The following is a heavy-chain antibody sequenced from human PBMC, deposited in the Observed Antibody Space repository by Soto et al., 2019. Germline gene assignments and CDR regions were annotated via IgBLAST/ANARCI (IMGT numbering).Heavy chain of an antibody. V-gene: IGHV4-34*01. CDR3: ARTYSSNPKIRFDP. J-gene: IGHJ5*02. CDR2: INHSGST. D-gene: IGHD6-13*01. CDR1: GGSFSGYY. Sequence: QVQLQQWGAGLLKPSETLSLTCAVYGGSFSGYYWSWIRQPPGKGRMWIGEINHSGSTNNNPTLKSRVTISVDTSKNQFSLKLSSVTAADTAVYYCARTYSSNPKIRFDPWGQGTLVTVSS.